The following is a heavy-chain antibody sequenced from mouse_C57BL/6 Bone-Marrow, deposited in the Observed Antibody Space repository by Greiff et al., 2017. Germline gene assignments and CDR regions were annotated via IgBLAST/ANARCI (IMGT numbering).Heavy chain of an antibody. Sequence: QVQLQQSGAELVKPGASVKLSCKASGYTFTSSCMHWVKQRPGQGLEWIGMIHPNSGSTNYNEKFKSKATLTVDKSSSTAYMQLSSLTSEDSAVYYCARYWDGYFDVWGTGATVTVSS. V-gene: IGHV1-64*01. CDR1: GYTFTSSC. CDR2: IHPNSGST. D-gene: IGHD4-1*01. CDR3: ARYWDGYFDV. J-gene: IGHJ1*03.